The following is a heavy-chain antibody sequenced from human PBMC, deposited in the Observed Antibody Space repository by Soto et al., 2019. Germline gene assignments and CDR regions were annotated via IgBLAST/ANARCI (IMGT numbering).Heavy chain of an antibody. CDR3: ARMPLAHTYYYGMDV. J-gene: IGHJ6*02. CDR1: GFSLSTSGMC. CDR2: IDWDDDK. Sequence: SGPTLVNPTQPLTLTCTFSGFSLSTSGMCVSWIRQPPGKALEWLALIDWDDDKYYSTSLKTRRTISKDTSKNQVVLTMTIMEPVDTATYYCARMPLAHTYYYGMDVWGQGTTVTVSS. V-gene: IGHV2-70*01. D-gene: IGHD1-1*01.